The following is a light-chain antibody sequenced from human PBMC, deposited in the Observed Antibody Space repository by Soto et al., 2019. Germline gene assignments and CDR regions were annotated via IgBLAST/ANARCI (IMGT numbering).Light chain of an antibody. CDR2: GAS. Sequence: EIVLTHSQATLSVWGLERDTLXATSSQSVSSSYLAWYQQKPGQAPRLLIYGASSRATGIPDRFSGSGSGTDFTLTISRLEPEDFAVYYCQQYGSSPRVTFGQGTKVDIK. J-gene: IGKJ1*01. CDR1: QSVSSSY. V-gene: IGKV3-20*01. CDR3: QQYGSSPRVT.